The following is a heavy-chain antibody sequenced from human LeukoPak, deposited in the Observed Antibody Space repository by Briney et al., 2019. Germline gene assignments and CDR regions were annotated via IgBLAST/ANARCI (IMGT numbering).Heavy chain of an antibody. CDR2: INSDGSST. CDR3: ARHAAGIGVNY. J-gene: IGHJ4*02. V-gene: IGHV3-74*01. CDR1: GFTFSSFW. Sequence: PGGSLRLSCAASGFTFSSFWMHWVRQAPGKGLVWVSRINSDGSSTNYADSVKGRFTISRDNAKSTLYLQMSSLRAEDTAVYYCARHAAGIGVNYWGQGTLVTVSS. D-gene: IGHD3-22*01.